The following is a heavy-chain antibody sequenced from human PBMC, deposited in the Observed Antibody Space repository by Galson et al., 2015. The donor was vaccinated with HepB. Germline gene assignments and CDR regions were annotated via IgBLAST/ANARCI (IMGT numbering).Heavy chain of an antibody. CDR2: ISSNGGST. CDR3: VKDFYDILTGIDY. CDR1: GFTFSSYA. V-gene: IGHV3-64D*06. D-gene: IGHD3-9*01. J-gene: IGHJ4*02. Sequence: SLRLSCAASGFTFSSYAMHWVRQAPGKGLEYVSAISSNGGSTYYADSVKGRFTISRDNSKNTLYLQMSSLRAEDTAVYYCVKDFYDILTGIDYWGQGTLVTVSS.